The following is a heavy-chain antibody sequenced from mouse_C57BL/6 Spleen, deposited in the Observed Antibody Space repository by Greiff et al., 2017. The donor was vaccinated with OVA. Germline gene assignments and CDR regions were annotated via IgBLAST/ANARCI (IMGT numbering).Heavy chain of an antibody. J-gene: IGHJ3*01. CDR3: ARHDGYLAY. Sequence: EVQRVESGGDLVKPGGSLKLSCAASGFTFSSYGMSWVRQTPDKRLEWVATISSGGSYTYYPDSVKGRFTISRDNAKNTLYLQMSSLKSEDTAMYYCARHDGYLAYWGQGTLVTVSA. CDR2: ISSGGSYT. D-gene: IGHD2-3*01. CDR1: GFTFSSYG. V-gene: IGHV5-6*01.